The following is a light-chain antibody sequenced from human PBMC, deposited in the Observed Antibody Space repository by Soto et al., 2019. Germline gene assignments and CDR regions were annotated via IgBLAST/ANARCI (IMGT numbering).Light chain of an antibody. J-gene: IGKJ1*01. CDR3: QQYNNWPRT. V-gene: IGKV3-15*01. CDR2: GAS. Sequence: EIVMKQAPATLSVSTGERATLSCRASQTISSNLAWYQRKPGQAPRLLIYGASTRATGIPARFSGSGSGTEFTLTISSLQSEDSAVYYCQQYNNWPRTFGQGTKVDI. CDR1: QTISSN.